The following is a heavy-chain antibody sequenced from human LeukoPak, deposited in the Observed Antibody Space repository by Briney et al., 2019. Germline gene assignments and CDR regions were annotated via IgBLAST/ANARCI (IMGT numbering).Heavy chain of an antibody. CDR3: AKHNSGNFIYFDS. CDR2: ITGSGGTT. J-gene: IGHJ4*02. Sequence: GGSLRLSCAASGFTFSLYAMSWVRQAPGKGLEWVSGITGSGGTTYYADSVKGRFTLSRDNSKNTLYLQMNSLGAEGTAVYYCAKHNSGNFIYFDSWGQGALVTVSS. D-gene: IGHD1-26*01. V-gene: IGHV3-23*01. CDR1: GFTFSLYA.